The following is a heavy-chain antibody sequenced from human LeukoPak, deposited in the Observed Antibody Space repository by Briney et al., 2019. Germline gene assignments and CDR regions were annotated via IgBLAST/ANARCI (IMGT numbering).Heavy chain of an antibody. V-gene: IGHV4-61*08. CDR3: AREVGTALNWYFDL. CDR1: GASISSGGYY. D-gene: IGHD5-18*01. CDR2: IYHSGST. Sequence: SETLSLTCTVSGASISSGGYYWSWIRQPPGKGLEWIGYIYHSGSTNYNPSLKSRVTMSVDTSKNQFSLKLSSVTAADTAVYYCAREVGTALNWYFDLWGRGTLVTVSS. J-gene: IGHJ2*01.